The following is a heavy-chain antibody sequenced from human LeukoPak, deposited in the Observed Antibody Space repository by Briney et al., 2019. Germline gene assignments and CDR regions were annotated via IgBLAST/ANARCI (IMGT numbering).Heavy chain of an antibody. J-gene: IGHJ6*02. Sequence: SETLSLTCTVSGGSISSYYWSWIRQPPGKGLEWIGYIYYSGSTNYNPSLKSRVTISVDASKNQFSLKLSSVTAADTAVYYCARSYSSVTLDYYGMDVWGQGTTVTVSS. CDR2: IYYSGST. CDR3: ARSYSSVTLDYYGMDV. V-gene: IGHV4-59*08. CDR1: GGSISSYY. D-gene: IGHD6-25*01.